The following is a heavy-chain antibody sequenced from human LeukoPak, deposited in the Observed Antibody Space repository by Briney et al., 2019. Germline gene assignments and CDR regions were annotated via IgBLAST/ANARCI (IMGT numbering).Heavy chain of an antibody. V-gene: IGHV4-38-2*02. Sequence: SETLSLTCTVSGYSISSGYYWGWIQQPPGKGLEWIGSIYHSGSTYYNPSLKSRVTISVDKSKNQFSLKLSSVTAADTAVYYCASNGGTVTYRGDYYYYMDVWGKGTTVTVSS. D-gene: IGHD4-17*01. J-gene: IGHJ6*03. CDR2: IYHSGST. CDR3: ASNGGTVTYRGDYYYYMDV. CDR1: GYSISSGYY.